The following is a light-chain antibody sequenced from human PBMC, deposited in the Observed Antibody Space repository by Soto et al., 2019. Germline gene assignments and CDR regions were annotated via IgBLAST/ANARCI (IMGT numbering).Light chain of an antibody. CDR1: QSVTSNY. CDR3: QQSNSIPPWT. V-gene: IGKV3-20*01. J-gene: IGKJ1*01. Sequence: EIVLTQSPGTLSLSPGERATLSCRASQSVTSNYLAWYQQKPGQAPRLLIFGASIRDTGISDRFSGSGSGTDFTLTISRLESEDFAVYYCQQSNSIPPWTFGQGTKVEIK. CDR2: GAS.